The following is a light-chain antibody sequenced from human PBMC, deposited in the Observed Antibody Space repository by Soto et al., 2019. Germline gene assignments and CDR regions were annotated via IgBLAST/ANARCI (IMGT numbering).Light chain of an antibody. CDR3: QQRSNWPPIT. Sequence: ETVLTQSPATLSLSPGETATLPCRASQRISTYLAWYQHKPGQAPRLLIYDASNRATGIPARFSGSGSGTDFTLTISSLEPEDFAVYYCQQRSNWPPITFGQGTRLEIK. CDR1: QRISTY. J-gene: IGKJ5*01. V-gene: IGKV3-11*01. CDR2: DAS.